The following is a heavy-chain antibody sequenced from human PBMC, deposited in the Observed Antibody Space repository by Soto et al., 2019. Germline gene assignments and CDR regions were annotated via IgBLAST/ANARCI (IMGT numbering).Heavy chain of an antibody. CDR3: AREERSSWRSFQH. J-gene: IGHJ1*01. Sequence: EVQLVESGGGLVQPGGSLRLSCAASGFTFSSYAMHWVRQAPGKGLEYVSAISSNGGSTYYANSVKGRFTISRDNXKNTLYLQMGSLRAEDMAVYYCAREERSSWRSFQHWGQGTLVTVSS. V-gene: IGHV3-64*01. D-gene: IGHD6-13*01. CDR2: ISSNGGST. CDR1: GFTFSSYA.